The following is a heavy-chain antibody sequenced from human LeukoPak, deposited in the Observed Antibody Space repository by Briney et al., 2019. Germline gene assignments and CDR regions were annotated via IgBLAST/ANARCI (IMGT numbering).Heavy chain of an antibody. D-gene: IGHD5-18*01. CDR2: IIPIFGTA. V-gene: IGHV1-69*06. CDR1: GGTVSSYA. CDR3: ARGAGYSYGPEDDY. J-gene: IGHJ4*02. Sequence: SVKVSCKASGGTVSSYAISWVRQAPGQGLEWMGGIIPIFGTANYAQKFQGRVTITADKSTSTAYMELSSLRSEDTAVYYCARGAGYSYGPEDDYWGQGTLVTVSS.